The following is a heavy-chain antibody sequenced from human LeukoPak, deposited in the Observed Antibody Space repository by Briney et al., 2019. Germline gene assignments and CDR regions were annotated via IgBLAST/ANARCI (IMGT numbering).Heavy chain of an antibody. D-gene: IGHD6-13*01. CDR3: AREGDTSSWFDY. V-gene: IGHV3-7*01. Sequence: GGSLRLSCVVSGFTFSSSWMSWVRQAPGKGLGWVANIKQDGSEKYYVDSVKGRFTISRDNAKNSLYLQMNSLRAEDTAVYSCAREGDTSSWFDYWGQGTLVTVSS. CDR2: IKQDGSEK. J-gene: IGHJ5*01. CDR1: GFTFSSSW.